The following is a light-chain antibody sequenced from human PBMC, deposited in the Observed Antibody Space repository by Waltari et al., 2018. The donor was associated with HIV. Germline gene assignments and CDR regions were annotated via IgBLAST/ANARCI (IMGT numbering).Light chain of an antibody. CDR3: MQGTQWPLT. Sequence: VLTQPTVSGPIALGQPASISCRSSHNLMSSYGNTDLNWFHQRPGQPPRRLIFETSKRGPGVPDRFSASGSGSEFTLKISRLEAEDVGLYYCMQGTQWPLTFGGGTRLEI. CDR2: ETS. V-gene: IGKV2-30*01. CDR1: HNLMSSYGNTD. J-gene: IGKJ4*01.